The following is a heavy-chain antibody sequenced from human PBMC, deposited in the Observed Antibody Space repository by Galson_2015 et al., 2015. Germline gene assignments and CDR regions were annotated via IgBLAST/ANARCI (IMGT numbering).Heavy chain of an antibody. V-gene: IGHV3-33*08. CDR3: ARDESMSAAGTDY. D-gene: IGHD6-13*01. Sequence: LRLSCAASGFTFRSYGMRWVRPAPGKGLEWVAVIWYDGSNKYYTDSVKGRFTISRDDSKKTLYLQMNSLRAEDTAVYYCARDESMSAAGTDYWGQGTLVTVSS. CDR2: IWYDGSNK. CDR1: GFTFRSYG. J-gene: IGHJ4*02.